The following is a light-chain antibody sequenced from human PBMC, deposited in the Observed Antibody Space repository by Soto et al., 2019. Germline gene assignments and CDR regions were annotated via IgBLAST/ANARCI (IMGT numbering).Light chain of an antibody. J-gene: IGKJ1*01. V-gene: IGKV2-30*02. CDR2: EVS. Sequence: DVVRTQSPLSLPVTLGRPASISCRSSQSLIHSDGNTYLSWFQQRPGQSPRRLIYEVSDRDSGVPDRFTGSGSGTDFTLKLSRVEAEDVGVYYCMQGTHWPWTFGQGTEVEIK. CDR3: MQGTHWPWT. CDR1: QSLIHSDGNTY.